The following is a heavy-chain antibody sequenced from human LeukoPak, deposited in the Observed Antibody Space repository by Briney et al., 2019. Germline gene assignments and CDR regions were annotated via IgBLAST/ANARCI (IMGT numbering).Heavy chain of an antibody. CDR3: TRQSAYCSGGICYEDYFYYGMDI. J-gene: IGHJ6*02. Sequence: EGSLRLSCAASGFTFSGSAMHWVRQASGKGLEWVGRIRSKANAYATAYAASLKARFAISRDDSENTAYLQMNSLKTEDTAVYYCTRQSAYCSGGICYEDYFYYGMDIWGQGTTVTVSS. CDR2: IRSKANAYAT. D-gene: IGHD2-15*01. V-gene: IGHV3-73*01. CDR1: GFTFSGSA.